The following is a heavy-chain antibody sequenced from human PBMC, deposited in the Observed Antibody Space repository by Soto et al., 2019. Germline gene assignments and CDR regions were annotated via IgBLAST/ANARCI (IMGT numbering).Heavy chain of an antibody. V-gene: IGHV4-39*01. D-gene: IGHD4-17*01. CDR3: VRHGDGDYYFDY. J-gene: IGHJ4*02. CDR2: IYYSGST. CDR1: GDFSSSRDYY. Sequence: SETLSLTCNVSGDFSSSRDYYWGWIRQPPGKGLEWIGNIYYSGSTYYNPSLKSRVTLSVDMSKNQFSLKLSSVTAADTAVYYCVRHGDGDYYFDYWGQGTLVTVSS.